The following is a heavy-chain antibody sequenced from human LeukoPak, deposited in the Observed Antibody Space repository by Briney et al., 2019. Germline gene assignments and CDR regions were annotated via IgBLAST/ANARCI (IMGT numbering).Heavy chain of an antibody. V-gene: IGHV4-61*02. D-gene: IGHD2-15*01. Sequence: SETLSLTCTVSGGSISSGSYYWSWIRQPAGKGLGWIGRIYTSGSTNYNPSLKSRVTISVDTSKNQFSLKLSSVTAADTAVYYCARARCGGSCYSYYYYYYMDVWGKGTTVTVSS. CDR1: GGSISSGSYY. J-gene: IGHJ6*03. CDR2: IYTSGST. CDR3: ARARCGGSCYSYYYYYYMDV.